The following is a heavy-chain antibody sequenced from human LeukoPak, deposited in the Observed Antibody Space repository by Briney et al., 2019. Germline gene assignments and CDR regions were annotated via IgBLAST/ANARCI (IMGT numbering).Heavy chain of an antibody. Sequence: PGGSLRLSCAASGFTFTKYWMTWVHQAPGKGLEWVANIKQDGSEKFYVDSVKGRFTISRDNAKNSLYLQMNSLRAEDTAVYYCARDAIDSSGFDFDYWGQGTLVTVSS. CDR1: GFTFTKYW. CDR3: ARDAIDSSGFDFDY. CDR2: IKQDGSEK. V-gene: IGHV3-7*03. J-gene: IGHJ4*02. D-gene: IGHD3-22*01.